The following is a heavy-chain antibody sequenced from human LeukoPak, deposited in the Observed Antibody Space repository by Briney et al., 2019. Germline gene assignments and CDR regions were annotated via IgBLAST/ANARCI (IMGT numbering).Heavy chain of an antibody. CDR1: GFTFSSYA. D-gene: IGHD3-22*01. CDR2: ISGSGGST. CDR3: AKGGSTTGKGGRITMIVVAPCYFDY. J-gene: IGHJ4*02. Sequence: GGSLRLSRAASGFTFSSYAMSWVRQAPGKGLEWVSAISGSGGSTYYADSVKGRFTISRDNSKNTLYLQMNSLRAEDTAVYYCAKGGSTTGKGGRITMIVVAPCYFDYWGQGTLVTVSS. V-gene: IGHV3-23*01.